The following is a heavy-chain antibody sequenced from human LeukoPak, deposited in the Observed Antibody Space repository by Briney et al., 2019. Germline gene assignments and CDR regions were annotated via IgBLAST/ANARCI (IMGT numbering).Heavy chain of an antibody. CDR3: VRVATKYCSSTRCFFDY. CDR2: IRFDGSYA. J-gene: IGHJ4*02. CDR1: GFTLRSYA. V-gene: IGHV3-30*02. Sequence: GGALRLSCAASGFTLRSYAMHWVRQAPGKGVEWLSFIRFDGSYAYYVDSVKGRFTISRDNSKNTLYLQMNSLRDEETAGYYCVRVATKYCSSTRCFFDYWGQGTLVTVSP. D-gene: IGHD2-2*01.